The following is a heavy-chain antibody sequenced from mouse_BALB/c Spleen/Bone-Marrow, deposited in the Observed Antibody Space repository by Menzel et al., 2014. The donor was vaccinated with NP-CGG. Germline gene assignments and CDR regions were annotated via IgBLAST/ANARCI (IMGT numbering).Heavy chain of an antibody. CDR3: ASYRYAWYVVG. J-gene: IGHJ1*01. Sequence: EVNLEESGAELVTPGASVKLSCTASGFHIEDTYMHWVNQRPEQGLEWIGRIDPANGNTKYDPKFQGKANITADTSSNTAYLQVSSLTSEDTGRYYCASYRYAWYVVGLGAGTTVTVSA. CDR2: IDPANGNT. D-gene: IGHD2-14*01. V-gene: IGHV14-3*02. CDR1: GFHIEDTY.